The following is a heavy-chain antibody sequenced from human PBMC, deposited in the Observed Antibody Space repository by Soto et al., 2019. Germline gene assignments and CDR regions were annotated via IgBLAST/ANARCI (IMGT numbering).Heavy chain of an antibody. D-gene: IGHD3-10*01. CDR1: GGTFSSYA. V-gene: IGHV1-69*13. J-gene: IGHJ6*02. CDR2: IIPIFGTA. Sequence: GASVKVSCKASGGTFSSYAISWVRQAPGQGLEWMGGIIPIFGTANYAQKFQGRVTITADESTSTAYMELSSLRSEDTAVYYCARGSYYGSGSYLYTHYYGMDVWGQGTTVT. CDR3: ARGSYYGSGSYLYTHYYGMDV.